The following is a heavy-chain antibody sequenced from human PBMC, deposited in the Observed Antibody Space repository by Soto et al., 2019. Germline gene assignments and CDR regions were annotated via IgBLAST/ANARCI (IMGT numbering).Heavy chain of an antibody. CDR3: ARDGESVVVAATPYYYYYGMDV. Sequence: KTGGSLRLSCAASGFTFSSYSMNWVRQAPGKGLEWVSSISSSSSYIYYADSVKGRFTISRDNAKNSLYLQMNSLRAEDTAVYYCARDGESVVVAATPYYYYYGMDVWGQGTTVTVSS. D-gene: IGHD2-15*01. CDR2: ISSSSSYI. CDR1: GFTFSSYS. V-gene: IGHV3-21*01. J-gene: IGHJ6*02.